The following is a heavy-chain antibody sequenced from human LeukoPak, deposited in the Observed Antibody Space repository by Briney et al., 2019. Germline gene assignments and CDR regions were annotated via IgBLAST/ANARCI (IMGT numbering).Heavy chain of an antibody. J-gene: IGHJ4*02. D-gene: IGHD3-3*01. V-gene: IGHV4-34*01. CDR2: INHSGST. Sequence: SETLSLTCAVYGGSFSGYYWSWIRQPPGKGLEWIGEINHSGSTNYNPSLKSRVTISVDTSKNQFSLKLSSVTAADTAVYYCAGVAPPGYYDFWSGSNYFDYWGQGTLVTVSS. CDR1: GGSFSGYY. CDR3: AGVAPPGYYDFWSGSNYFDY.